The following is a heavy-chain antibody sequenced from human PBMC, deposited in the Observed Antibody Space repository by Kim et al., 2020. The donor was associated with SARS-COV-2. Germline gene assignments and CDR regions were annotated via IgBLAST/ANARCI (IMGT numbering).Heavy chain of an antibody. Sequence: ITNADAVKCRCTIARDNAKRTLYLQMNSLRAEHTAVYYCATDRVASMDVWGQGTTVTVSS. J-gene: IGHJ6*02. V-gene: IGHV3-74*01. D-gene: IGHD5-12*01. CDR2: I. CDR3: ATDRVASMDV.